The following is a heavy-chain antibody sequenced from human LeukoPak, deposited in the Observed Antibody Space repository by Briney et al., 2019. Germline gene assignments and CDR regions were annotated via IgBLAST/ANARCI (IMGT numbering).Heavy chain of an antibody. CDR1: GGSISSYY. J-gene: IGHJ4*02. Sequence: SETLSLTCSVSGGSISSYYWGWIRQFPGKGLEWIGYIYYSGSTKYNPSLKSQVTISVDTSKNQFSLKVDSVTAADTAVYYCARHAATHFYFDCWGQGTLVTVSS. CDR3: ARHAATHFYFDC. V-gene: IGHV4-59*08. D-gene: IGHD1-1*01. CDR2: IYYSGST.